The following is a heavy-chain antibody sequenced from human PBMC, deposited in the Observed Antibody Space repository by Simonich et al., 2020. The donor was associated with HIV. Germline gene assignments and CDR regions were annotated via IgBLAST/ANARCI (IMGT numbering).Heavy chain of an antibody. CDR3: ARTPISRGIIVAFDI. Sequence: VTLKESGPALVKPTQTLTLTCTFSWFSLSASGIRVSRSRRPPGQALAGLARIDWDDDKFYSTTMKTGLTISKDTTKNQVVLTMTNMDPVDTDTYDCARTPISRGIIVAFDIWGQGTMVTVSS. CDR1: WFSLSASGIR. CDR2: IDWDDDK. D-gene: IGHD3-10*01. V-gene: IGHV2-70*04. J-gene: IGHJ3*02.